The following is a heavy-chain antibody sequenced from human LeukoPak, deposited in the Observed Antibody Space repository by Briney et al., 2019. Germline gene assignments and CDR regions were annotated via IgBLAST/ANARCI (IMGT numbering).Heavy chain of an antibody. D-gene: IGHD6-13*01. V-gene: IGHV5-51*01. J-gene: IGHJ4*02. CDR2: IYPDDSDT. CDR1: GYSFTSYW. CDR3: AKLGAYSSSWYGFCDY. Sequence: GESLKISCKSSGYSFTSYWTGWVRPMPGKGLEWVGIIYPDDSDTRYSPSFQGQVTISVDRSISTAYLQWSSLKASDTAMYYCAKLGAYSSSWYGFCDYWGQGTLVTVSS.